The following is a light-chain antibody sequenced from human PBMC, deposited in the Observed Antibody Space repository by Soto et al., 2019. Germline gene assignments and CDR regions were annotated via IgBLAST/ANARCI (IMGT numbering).Light chain of an antibody. Sequence: QSALTQPPSASGSPGQSVTISCTGTNSDVGGYNYVSWYQQYPGKAPKLIIYEVSERPSGVPDRFSGSKSGNMASLTVSGLQTADEADYYCSSYAGSNWYVFGTGTKLTVL. CDR2: EVS. CDR1: NSDVGGYNY. CDR3: SSYAGSNWYV. J-gene: IGLJ1*01. V-gene: IGLV2-8*01.